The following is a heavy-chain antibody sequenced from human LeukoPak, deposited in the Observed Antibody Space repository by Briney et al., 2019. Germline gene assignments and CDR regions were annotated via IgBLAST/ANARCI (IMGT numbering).Heavy chain of an antibody. CDR1: GFTFSSYA. CDR2: ISGSGGST. V-gene: IGHV3-23*01. Sequence: GGSLRLSCAASGFTFSSYAMSWVRQAPGKGLEWVSAISGSGGSTYYADSVKGRFTISRDNSKNTLYLQMNSLRAEDTAVYYAKNEGTLLRFYYYGMDVWGQGTTVTVSS. D-gene: IGHD1-26*01. CDR3: KNEGTLLRFYYYGMDV. J-gene: IGHJ6*02.